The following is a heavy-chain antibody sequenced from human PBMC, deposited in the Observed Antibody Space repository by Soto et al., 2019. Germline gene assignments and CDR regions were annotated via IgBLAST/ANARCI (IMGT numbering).Heavy chain of an antibody. V-gene: IGHV1-69*18. Sequence: QAQLVQSGAEVKKPGSSVKVSCKASGDTFSSYAISWVRQAPGQGLEWMGKIIPTFDRTNYAQKFQGRLTISADDSTTTVYMELSSLLSEDTAVYYCARDPLSSFAMDVWGQGTTVIVSS. CDR2: IIPTFDRT. J-gene: IGHJ6*02. CDR1: GDTFSSYA. CDR3: ARDPLSSFAMDV. D-gene: IGHD3-10*02.